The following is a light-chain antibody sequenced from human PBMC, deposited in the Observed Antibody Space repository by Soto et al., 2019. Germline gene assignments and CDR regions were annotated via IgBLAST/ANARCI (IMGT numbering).Light chain of an antibody. CDR1: QTINNW. J-gene: IGKJ1*01. CDR2: HAS. CDR3: QRNNSYPWT. V-gene: IGKV1-5*01. Sequence: DIQMTQSPSTLSASIGDRITITCRASQTINNWLAWYQLKPGKAPNLLIYHASNLETGVPSRFSGSAFRTEFTLTISSRQPDDFATYYCQRNNSYPWTFRQGTKVEIK.